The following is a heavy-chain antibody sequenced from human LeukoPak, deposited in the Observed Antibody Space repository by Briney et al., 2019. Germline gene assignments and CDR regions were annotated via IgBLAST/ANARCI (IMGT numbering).Heavy chain of an antibody. CDR3: AKDPRAGGLDY. CDR2: VSSSGGST. CDR1: GFTFSSYA. Sequence: GGSLRLSCAVSGFTFSSYAMSWVRQAPGKGLEWVSTVSSSGGSTYFADSVKGRFTISRDNSKNTLSLQMNSLRAEDTAVYYCAKDPRAGGLDYWGQGTLVTVSS. J-gene: IGHJ4*02. D-gene: IGHD6-19*01. V-gene: IGHV3-23*01.